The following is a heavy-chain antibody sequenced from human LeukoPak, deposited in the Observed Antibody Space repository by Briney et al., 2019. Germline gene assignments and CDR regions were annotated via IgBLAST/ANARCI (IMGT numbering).Heavy chain of an antibody. Sequence: SETLSLTCAVYGGSFSGYYWSWIRQPPGKGLEWIGEINHSGSTNYNPSLKSRVTISVDTSKNQFSLKLNSVTAADTAVYYCARDLAAAQGGWFDPWGQGTLVTVSS. CDR1: GGSFSGYY. CDR3: ARDLAAAQGGWFDP. J-gene: IGHJ5*02. CDR2: INHSGST. D-gene: IGHD6-13*01. V-gene: IGHV4-34*01.